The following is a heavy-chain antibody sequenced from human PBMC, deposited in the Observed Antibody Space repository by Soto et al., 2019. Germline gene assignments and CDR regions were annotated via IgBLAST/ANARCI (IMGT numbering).Heavy chain of an antibody. CDR3: ARGTSSSWLHNWFDP. Sequence: SETLSLTCTVSGGSISSNSYYFSCIRQPPGKGLEWIGYIYYSGSTNYNPSLKSRVTISVDTSKNQFSLKLSSVTAADTAVYYCARGTSSSWLHNWFDPWGQGTLVTVSS. D-gene: IGHD6-13*01. J-gene: IGHJ5*02. CDR2: IYYSGST. V-gene: IGHV4-61*01. CDR1: GGSISSNSYY.